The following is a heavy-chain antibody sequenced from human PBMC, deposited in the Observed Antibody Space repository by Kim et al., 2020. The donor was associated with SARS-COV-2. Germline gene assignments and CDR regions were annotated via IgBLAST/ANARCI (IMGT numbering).Heavy chain of an antibody. D-gene: IGHD6-13*01. CDR1: GYTFTSYA. J-gene: IGHJ4*02. CDR2: INTNTGNP. Sequence: ASVKVSCKASGYTFTSYAMNWVRQAPGQGLEWMGWINTNTGNPTYAQGFTGRFVFSLDTSVSTAYLQISSLKAEDTAVYYCARVRRQQLVFGAYYFDYWGQGTLVTVSS. V-gene: IGHV7-4-1*02. CDR3: ARVRRQQLVFGAYYFDY.